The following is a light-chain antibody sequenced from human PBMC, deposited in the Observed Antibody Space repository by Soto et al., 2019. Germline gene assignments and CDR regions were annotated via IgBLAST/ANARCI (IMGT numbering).Light chain of an antibody. CDR3: HLYATPSYM. V-gene: IGKV3-20*01. CDR1: QSVSNS. CDR2: GTF. J-gene: IGKJ2*01. Sequence: EIVLTQSPGTLSLSPGESASLSCRASQSVSNSLAWYQQKPGQPPRLLISGTFNRTTGIPDRFSGSGSETDFTLTISRLELEDFAVYYCHLYATPSYMFGQGTKLEIK.